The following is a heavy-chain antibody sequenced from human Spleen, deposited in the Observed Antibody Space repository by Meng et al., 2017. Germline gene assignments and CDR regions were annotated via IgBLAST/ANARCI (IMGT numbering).Heavy chain of an antibody. D-gene: IGHD1-14*01. Sequence: QVQLQESGPGLVKPSQTLSLTCTVSGGSINSGDYYWSWIRQHPGKGLEWIGYIYYSGSTYYNPSLKSLVTISVDKSKNQFSLDLRSVIAADTAVYFCARNLVGSSLDYWGQGTLVTVSS. J-gene: IGHJ4*02. CDR1: GGSINSGDYY. CDR2: IYYSGST. V-gene: IGHV4-31*01. CDR3: ARNLVGSSLDY.